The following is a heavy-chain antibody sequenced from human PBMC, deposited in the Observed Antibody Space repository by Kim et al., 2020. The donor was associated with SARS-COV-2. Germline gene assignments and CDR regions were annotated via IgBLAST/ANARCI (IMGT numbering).Heavy chain of an antibody. CDR1: GGSISSSSYY. J-gene: IGHJ5*02. CDR2: IYYSGST. Sequence: SETLSLTCTVSGGSISSSSYYWGWIRQPPGKGLEWIGSIYYSGSTYYNPSLKSRVTISVDTSKNQFSLKLSSVTAADTAVYYCARVSGRSRRFDPWGQGTLVTVSS. V-gene: IGHV4-39*07. CDR3: ARVSGRSRRFDP.